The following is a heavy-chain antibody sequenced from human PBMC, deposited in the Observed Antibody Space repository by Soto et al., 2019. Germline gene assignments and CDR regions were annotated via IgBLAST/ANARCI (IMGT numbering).Heavy chain of an antibody. V-gene: IGHV2-5*02. Sequence: QITLKESGPPLVKPTQTLTLTCTFSGFSLNINGVGVAWIRQPPGKALEWLAHIYWDDDKRHTPSLQSRLTITKDTSRNQVVLTVTHMDPVDTATYYCARLKGGSYFAYWGQGTLVTVSS. CDR2: IYWDDDK. D-gene: IGHD3-16*01. J-gene: IGHJ4*02. CDR1: GFSLNINGVG. CDR3: ARLKGGSYFAY.